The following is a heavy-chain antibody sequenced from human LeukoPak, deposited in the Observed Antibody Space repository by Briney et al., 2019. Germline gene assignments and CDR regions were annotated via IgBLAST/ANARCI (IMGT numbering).Heavy chain of an antibody. D-gene: IGHD3-10*01. CDR3: ARTFLWFGNYYYYMDV. J-gene: IGHJ6*03. CDR2: TYYRSKWYN. CDR1: GDSVSSNSAA. V-gene: IGHV6-1*01. Sequence: SQTLSLTCAISGDSVSSNSAAWNWIRQSPSRGPEWLGRTYYRSKWYNDYAVSVKSRITINPDTSKNQFSLQLNSVAPEDTAVYYCARTFLWFGNYYYYMDVWGKGTTVTISS.